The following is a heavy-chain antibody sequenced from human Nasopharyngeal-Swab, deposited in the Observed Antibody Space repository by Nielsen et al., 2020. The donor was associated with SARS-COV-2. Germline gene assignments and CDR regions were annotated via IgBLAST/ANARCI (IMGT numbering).Heavy chain of an antibody. CDR1: GYTFTSYA. CDR3: AREGWETSGDSSGLFDY. D-gene: IGHD3-22*01. Sequence: ASVKVSCKASGYTFTSYAMHWVRQAPGQRLEWMGWINAGNGNTKYSQKFQGRVTITADESTSTAYMELSSLRSEDTAVYYCAREGWETSGDSSGLFDYWGQGTLVTVSS. CDR2: INAGNGNT. J-gene: IGHJ4*02. V-gene: IGHV1-3*01.